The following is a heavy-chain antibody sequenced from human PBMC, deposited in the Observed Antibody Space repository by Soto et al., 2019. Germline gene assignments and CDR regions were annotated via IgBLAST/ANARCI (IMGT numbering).Heavy chain of an antibody. D-gene: IGHD3-16*02. CDR2: IYYSGST. J-gene: IGHJ4*02. CDR3: ARDSYDYVWGSYLDY. CDR1: GGSVSSYY. Sequence: PXETLSLTCTVSGGSVSSYYWSWIRQPPGKGLEWIGYIYYSGSTNYNPSLKSRVTISVDTSKNQFSLKLSSVTAADTAVYYCARDSYDYVWGSYLDYWGQGTLVTVSS. V-gene: IGHV4-59*02.